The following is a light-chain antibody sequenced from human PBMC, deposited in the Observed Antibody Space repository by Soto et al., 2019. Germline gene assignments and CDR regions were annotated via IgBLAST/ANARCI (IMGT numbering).Light chain of an antibody. J-gene: IGKJ2*01. CDR2: GAS. CDR3: QHRGEWPRT. V-gene: IGKV3-11*01. Sequence: EIVLTQSPATLSLSPGERATLSCRASQSVSTYLAWFQQKPGQAPRLLIYGASNRATGIPARFTGSGSGTDFTLTISILEPEDFAVYYCQHRGEWPRTFGQGTKLEIK. CDR1: QSVSTY.